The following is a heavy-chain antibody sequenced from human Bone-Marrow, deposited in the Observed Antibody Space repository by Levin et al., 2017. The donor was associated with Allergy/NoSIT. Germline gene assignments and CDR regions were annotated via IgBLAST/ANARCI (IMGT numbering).Heavy chain of an antibody. V-gene: IGHV3-30*18. J-gene: IGHJ6*02. CDR3: AKVKWHYGSGSYPPAGYYDYGMDV. D-gene: IGHD3-10*01. Sequence: GGSLRLSCAASGFTFSSYGMHWVRQAPGKGLEWVAVISYDGSNKYYADSVKGRFTISRDNSKNTLYLQMNSLRADDTAVYYCAKVKWHYGSGSYPPAGYYDYGMDVWGQGTTVTVSS. CDR1: GFTFSSYG. CDR2: ISYDGSNK.